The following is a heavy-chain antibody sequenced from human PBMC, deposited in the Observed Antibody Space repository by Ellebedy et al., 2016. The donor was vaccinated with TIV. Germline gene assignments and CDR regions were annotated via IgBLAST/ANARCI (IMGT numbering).Heavy chain of an antibody. CDR3: ARQVEYSSGWFYYYGMDV. CDR1: GGSISSYY. CDR2: IYNSGST. J-gene: IGHJ6*02. V-gene: IGHV4-59*08. D-gene: IGHD6-19*01. Sequence: MPSETLSLTCTVSGGSISSYYWSWIRQPPGKGLEWIGYIYNSGSTNYNPSLKSRVTISVDTSKNQFSLKLSSVTAADTAVYYCARQVEYSSGWFYYYGMDVWGQGTTVTVSS.